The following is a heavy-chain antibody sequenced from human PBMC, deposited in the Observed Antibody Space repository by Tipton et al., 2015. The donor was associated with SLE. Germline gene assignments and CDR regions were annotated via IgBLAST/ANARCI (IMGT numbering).Heavy chain of an antibody. CDR3: ARSIAVAGYWYFDL. CDR2: IYYSGST. D-gene: IGHD6-19*01. Sequence: PGLVKPSETLSLTCTVSGGSISSYYWSWIRQPPGKGLEWIGYIYYSGSTNYNPSLKSRVTISVDTSKNQFSLKLSSVTAADTAVYYCARSIAVAGYWYFDLWGRGTLVTVSS. V-gene: IGHV4-59*01. CDR1: GGSISSYY. J-gene: IGHJ2*01.